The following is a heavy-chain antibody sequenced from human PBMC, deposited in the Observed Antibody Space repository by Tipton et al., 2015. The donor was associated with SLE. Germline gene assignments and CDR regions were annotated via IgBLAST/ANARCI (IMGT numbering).Heavy chain of an antibody. CDR2: IYPGDSDT. CDR3: ARHDRSSGWKGGFDY. D-gene: IGHD6-19*01. V-gene: IGHV5-51*01. J-gene: IGHJ4*02. Sequence: QLVQSGAEVKKPGESLKISCKGSGYSFTSYWIGWVRQMPGKGLEWMGIIYPGDSDTRYSPSFQGQVTISAGKSISTAYLQWSSLKASDTARYYCARHDRSSGWKGGFDYWGQGTLVTVSS. CDR1: GYSFTSYW.